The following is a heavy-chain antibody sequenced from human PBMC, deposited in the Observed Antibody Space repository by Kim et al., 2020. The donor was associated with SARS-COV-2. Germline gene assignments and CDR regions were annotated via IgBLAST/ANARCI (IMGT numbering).Heavy chain of an antibody. V-gene: IGHV4-34*01. J-gene: IGHJ4*02. CDR3: ARVSGGNGSLNY. CDR1: GGSFSGYY. CDR2: INHSGST. D-gene: IGHD2-15*01. Sequence: SETLSLTCAVYGGSFSGYYWSWIRQPPGKGLEWIGEINHSGSTNYNPSLKSRVTISVDTSKNQFSLKLSSVTAADTAVYYCARVSGGNGSLNYWGQGTLVTVSS.